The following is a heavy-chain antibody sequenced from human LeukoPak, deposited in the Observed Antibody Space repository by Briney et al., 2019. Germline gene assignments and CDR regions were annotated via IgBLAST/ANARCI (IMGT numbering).Heavy chain of an antibody. Sequence: GESLKISCKVSGYRFTTFWIGWVRQTPGKGLELMGVIYPDDSDTKYSPPFQGQVTVSADKSIKTAYLQWGSLKASDTGIYYCARGRGGYTGYENFDYWGQGTQVTVSS. V-gene: IGHV5-51*01. CDR3: ARGRGGYTGYENFDY. D-gene: IGHD5-18*01. J-gene: IGHJ4*02. CDR2: IYPDDSDT. CDR1: GYRFTTFW.